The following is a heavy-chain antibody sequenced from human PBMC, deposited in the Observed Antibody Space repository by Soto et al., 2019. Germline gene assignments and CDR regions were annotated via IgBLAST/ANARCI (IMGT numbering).Heavy chain of an antibody. V-gene: IGHV4-61*01. CDR2: IYYSGST. CDR1: GGSVSSGSYY. Sequence: SETLSLTCTVSGGSVSSGSYYWSWIRQPPGKGLEWIGYIYYSGSTNYNPSLKSRVTISVDTSKNQFSLKLSSVTAADTAVYYCARGWFGELSPHFDYWGQGTLVTVSS. CDR3: ARGWFGELSPHFDY. D-gene: IGHD3-10*01. J-gene: IGHJ4*02.